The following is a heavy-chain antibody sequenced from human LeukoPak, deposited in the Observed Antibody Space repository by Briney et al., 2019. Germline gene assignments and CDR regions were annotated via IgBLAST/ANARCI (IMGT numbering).Heavy chain of an antibody. CDR2: IYPGDSDT. J-gene: IGHJ4*02. V-gene: IGHV5-51*01. CDR3: ARPGYCSGGSCNGFDY. CDR1: GYSFTNYW. Sequence: GESLQISCKGSGYSFTNYWIGWVRQMPGKGLEWMGIIYPGDSDTRYSPSFQGQVTISADKSISTAYLQWSSLKASDTAMYYCARPGYCSGGSCNGFDYWGQGTLVTVSS. D-gene: IGHD2-15*01.